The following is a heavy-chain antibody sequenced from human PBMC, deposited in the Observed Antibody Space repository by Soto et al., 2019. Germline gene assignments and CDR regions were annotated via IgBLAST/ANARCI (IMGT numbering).Heavy chain of an antibody. D-gene: IGHD3-22*01. CDR1: GFTFNSYV. Sequence: EVQLLESGGALVQPGGSLRLSCAASGFTFNSYVMTWVRQAPGEGLEWVSSISRSGRGSAYYADSVKGRFTISRDNSENTLFLQMNNLRDEDTALYYCARGRYLDSSDYWVANLPFAHWGQGTLVTVSS. V-gene: IGHV3-23*01. J-gene: IGHJ4*02. CDR2: ISRSGRGSA. CDR3: ARGRYLDSSDYWVANLPFAH.